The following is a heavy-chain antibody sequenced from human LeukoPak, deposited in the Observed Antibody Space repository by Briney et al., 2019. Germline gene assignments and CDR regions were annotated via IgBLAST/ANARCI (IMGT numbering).Heavy chain of an antibody. CDR3: ARAREDYDFWSGYYVSWFDP. CDR1: GGSISSYY. V-gene: IGHV4-4*09. D-gene: IGHD3-3*01. CDR2: IYTSGST. J-gene: IGHJ5*02. Sequence: PSETLSLTCTVSGGSISSYYWSWIRQPPGKGLEWIGYIYTSGSTNYNPSLKSRVTISVDTSKNQFSLKLSSVTAADTAVYYCARAREDYDFWSGYYVSWFDPWGQGTLVTVSS.